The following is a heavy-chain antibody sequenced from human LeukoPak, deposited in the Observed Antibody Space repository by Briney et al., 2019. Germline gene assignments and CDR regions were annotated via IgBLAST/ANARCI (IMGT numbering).Heavy chain of an antibody. V-gene: IGHV3-48*03. CDR1: GFTFSTYE. CDR3: TRDRYSSGPVGAFDI. J-gene: IGHJ3*02. Sequence: GRSLRLSCAASGFTFSTYEMNWVRQAPGKGLEWISYISSSGSTRYYADSVMGRFTISRDNAENSLFLQMNSLKVDDTAVYYCTRDRYSSGPVGAFDIWGQGTMLTVSS. D-gene: IGHD6-25*01. CDR2: ISSSGSTR.